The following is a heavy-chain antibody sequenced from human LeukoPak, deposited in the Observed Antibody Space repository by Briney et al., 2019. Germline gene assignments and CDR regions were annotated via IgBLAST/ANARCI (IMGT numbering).Heavy chain of an antibody. D-gene: IGHD4-17*01. J-gene: IGHJ4*02. CDR3: AKVVGDFNF. Sequence: GGSLRLSCAASGFTVSSNYMSWVRQPPGKGLEWVAAIKSSENSAYYVESVRGRFTISRDNSKNTLFLQMNSLRAEDTAVYYCAKVVGDFNFWGQGTLVTVSS. CDR2: IKSSENSA. V-gene: IGHV3-23*01. CDR1: GFTVSSNY.